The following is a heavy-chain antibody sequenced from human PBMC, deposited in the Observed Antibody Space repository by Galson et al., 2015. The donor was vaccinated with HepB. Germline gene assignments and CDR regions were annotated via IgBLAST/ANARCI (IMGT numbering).Heavy chain of an antibody. J-gene: IGHJ2*01. CDR2: IDWDDDK. CDR1: GFSLSTSGMR. Sequence: PALVKPTQTLTLTCTFSGFSLSTSGMRVSWIRQPAGKALEWLARIDWDDDKFYSTSLKTRLTLSKDTSKNQVVLTMTNMDPVDTATYYCARHTVPGPTGFDLWGRGTLVTVSS. V-gene: IGHV2-70*04. CDR3: ARHTVPGPTGFDL. D-gene: IGHD4-17*01.